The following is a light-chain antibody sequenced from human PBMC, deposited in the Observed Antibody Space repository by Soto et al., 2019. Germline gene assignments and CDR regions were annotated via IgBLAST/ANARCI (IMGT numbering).Light chain of an antibody. V-gene: IGKV3-20*01. CDR3: QQYGSSPLYT. Sequence: EIVLTQSPGTLSLSPGARATLSCRASQSVSSSYLAWYQQKPGQAPRLLIYGASSRATGIPDRFSGSGSGTDFTLIIRRLEPEDFAVYYCQQYGSSPLYTCGQGTELEIK. CDR2: GAS. J-gene: IGKJ2*01. CDR1: QSVSSSY.